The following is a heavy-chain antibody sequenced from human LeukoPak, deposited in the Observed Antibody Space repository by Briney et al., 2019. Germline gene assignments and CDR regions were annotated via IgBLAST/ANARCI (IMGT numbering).Heavy chain of an antibody. Sequence: SETLSLTCAVYGGSFSDYYRTWIRQPPGKGLEWIGDINHSGSTNYNPSLKSRVTISVDTSKNQFSLKLSSVTAADTAVYYCATIGRLGPLKNYSGMDVWGQGTTVTVSS. CDR2: INHSGST. J-gene: IGHJ6*02. CDR3: ATIGRLGPLKNYSGMDV. D-gene: IGHD3-10*01. V-gene: IGHV4-34*01. CDR1: GGSFSDYY.